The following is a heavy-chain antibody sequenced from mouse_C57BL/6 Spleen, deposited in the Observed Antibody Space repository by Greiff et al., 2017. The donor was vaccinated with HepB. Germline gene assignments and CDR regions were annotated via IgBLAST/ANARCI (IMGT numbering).Heavy chain of an antibody. Sequence: QVQLQQSGAELVKPGASVKISCKASGYAFSSYWMNWVKQRPGKGLEWIGQIYPGDGDTNYNGKFKGKATLTADKSSSTAYMQLSSLTSEDSAVYFCARSGAGTVDFDVWGTGTTVTVSS. J-gene: IGHJ1*03. V-gene: IGHV1-80*01. D-gene: IGHD4-1*01. CDR3: ARSGAGTVDFDV. CDR1: GYAFSSYW. CDR2: IYPGDGDT.